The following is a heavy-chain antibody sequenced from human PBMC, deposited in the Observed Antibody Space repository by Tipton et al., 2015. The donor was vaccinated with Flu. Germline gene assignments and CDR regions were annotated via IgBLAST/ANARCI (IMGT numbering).Heavy chain of an antibody. CDR3: ARLGDLDYGGNSKWGPHYGMDV. D-gene: IGHD4-23*01. J-gene: IGHJ6*02. Sequence: VQLVQSGAEVKKPGESLKISCKTSGYSFITYWIGWVRQMPGKGLEWMGIIYPVDSDTRYSPSFQGQVTISADKSISTAYLQLSSLKASDTAMYYCARLGDLDYGGNSKWGPHYGMDVWGQGTTVTVSS. V-gene: IGHV5-51*01. CDR2: IYPVDSDT. CDR1: GYSFITYW.